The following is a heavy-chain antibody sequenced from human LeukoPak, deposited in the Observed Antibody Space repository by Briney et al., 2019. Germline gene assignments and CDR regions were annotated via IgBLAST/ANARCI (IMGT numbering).Heavy chain of an antibody. D-gene: IGHD3-22*01. CDR3: ARLTHYYDSSGYYCFDP. CDR1: GGSISSYF. J-gene: IGHJ5*02. Sequence: SETLSLTCTVCGGSISSYFWSWIRQPPGKGMEWIGYIYHTGSTNYNPSLESRVTISVDTSKNQFSLNLTSVTAADTALYYCARLTHYYDSSGYYCFDPWGQGTLVTVSS. V-gene: IGHV4-59*01. CDR2: IYHTGST.